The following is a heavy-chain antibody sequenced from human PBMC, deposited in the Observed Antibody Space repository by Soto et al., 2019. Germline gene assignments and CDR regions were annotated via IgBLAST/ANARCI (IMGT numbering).Heavy chain of an antibody. CDR2: IYYSGST. Sequence: SETLSLTCTVSGGSISSYYWSWIRQPPGKGLEWIGYIYYSGSTNYNPSLKSRVTISVDTSKNQFSLKLSSVTAADTAVYYCARLRSGWYSEYYFDPWGQGTLVTVSS. D-gene: IGHD6-19*01. CDR1: GGSISSYY. J-gene: IGHJ4*02. V-gene: IGHV4-59*08. CDR3: ARLRSGWYSEYYFDP.